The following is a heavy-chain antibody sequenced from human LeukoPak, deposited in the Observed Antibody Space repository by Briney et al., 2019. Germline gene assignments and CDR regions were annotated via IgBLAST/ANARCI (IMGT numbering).Heavy chain of an antibody. Sequence: GGSLRLSCTASGFTFGDYAMSWFRQAPGKGLEWVGFIRSKAYGGTTEYAASVKGRFTISRDDSKSIAYLQMNSLKTEDTAVYYCTRAPFIAVAGPSGYWGQGTLVTVSS. CDR2: IRSKAYGGTT. CDR1: GFTFGDYA. CDR3: TRAPFIAVAGPSGY. J-gene: IGHJ4*02. V-gene: IGHV3-49*03. D-gene: IGHD6-19*01.